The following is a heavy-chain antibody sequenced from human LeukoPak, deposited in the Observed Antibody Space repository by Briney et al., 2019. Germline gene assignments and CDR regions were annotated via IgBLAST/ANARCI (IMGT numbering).Heavy chain of an antibody. V-gene: IGHV4-59*01. D-gene: IGHD3-3*01. Sequence: SETLSLTCIVSGGSISSYYWSWIRQPPGKGLEWIGYIYYSGSTNYNPSLKSRVTISVDTSKNQFSLKLSSVAAADSAVYYCARLSQTIFGVVDWGQGTLVTVSS. J-gene: IGHJ4*02. CDR2: IYYSGST. CDR3: ARLSQTIFGVVD. CDR1: GGSISSYY.